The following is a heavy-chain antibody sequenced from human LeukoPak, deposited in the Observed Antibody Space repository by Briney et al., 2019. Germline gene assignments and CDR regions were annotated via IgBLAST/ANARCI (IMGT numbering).Heavy chain of an antibody. CDR1: GYTFTRYY. V-gene: IGHV1-2*02. Sequence: ASVTVSCKASGYTFTRYYMHWVRQAPGQGLEWMGWINPNRGGTNYVQKFQGRVTMTRDTSISTAYMELSRLRSDDTAVYYCARDLRPDYYDSSGYYYVGVYWGQGTLVTVSS. D-gene: IGHD3-22*01. CDR3: ARDLRPDYYDSSGYYYVGVY. CDR2: INPNRGGT. J-gene: IGHJ4*02.